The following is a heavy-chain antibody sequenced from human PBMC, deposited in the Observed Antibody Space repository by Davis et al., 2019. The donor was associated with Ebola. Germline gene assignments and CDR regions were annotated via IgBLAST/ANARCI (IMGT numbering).Heavy chain of an antibody. CDR2: ISANGGGK. CDR1: GFTFSNYA. D-gene: IGHD2/OR15-2a*01. Sequence: GGSLRLSCAASGFTFSNYAMSWVRQAPGKGLEWVLGISANGGGKYIADSVKGRFTISRDNSKNTLYLQMDSLRGDDTAVYYCAKSDDPIRLTFIQHWGQGTPVTVSS. V-gene: IGHV3-23*01. CDR3: AKSDDPIRLTFIQH. J-gene: IGHJ4*02.